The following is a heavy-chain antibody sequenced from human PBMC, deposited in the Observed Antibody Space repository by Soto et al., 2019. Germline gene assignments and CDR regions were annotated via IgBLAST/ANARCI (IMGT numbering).Heavy chain of an antibody. Sequence: SVKVSCKASGFTFTSSAVQWVRQARGQRLEWIGWIVVGSGNTNYAQKFQERVTITRDMSTSTAYMELSSLRSEDTAVYYCAADPEYCISTSCRAGDYYYYGMDVWGQGT. V-gene: IGHV1-58*01. J-gene: IGHJ6*02. CDR2: IVVGSGNT. CDR3: AADPEYCISTSCRAGDYYYYGMDV. D-gene: IGHD2-2*01. CDR1: GFTFTSSA.